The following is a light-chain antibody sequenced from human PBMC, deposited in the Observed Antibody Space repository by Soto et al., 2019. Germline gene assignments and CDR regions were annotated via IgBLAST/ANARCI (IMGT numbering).Light chain of an antibody. Sequence: QSVLTQPPSASGSPGQSVAIYCTGTRSDVGGYNYVSWYQQHPGKAPNLMIYEVNKRPSGVPDRFSGSKSGNTASLTVSGLQAEDEADYYGSAYAGSRNGFGTGTKVTVL. CDR1: RSDVGGYNY. V-gene: IGLV2-8*01. CDR2: EVN. CDR3: SAYAGSRNG. J-gene: IGLJ1*01.